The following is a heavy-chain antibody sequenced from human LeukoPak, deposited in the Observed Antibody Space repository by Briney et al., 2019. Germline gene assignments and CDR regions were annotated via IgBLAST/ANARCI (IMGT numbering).Heavy chain of an antibody. CDR3: ARGDGRGSYKDYYFDY. CDR2: MSSSSSYI. V-gene: IGHV3-21*01. D-gene: IGHD1-26*01. J-gene: IGHJ4*02. CDR1: GFTFSLYS. Sequence: GGSLRLSCAASGFTFSLYSMNWVRQAPGKGLEWVSCMSSSSSYIYYADSVKGRFTISRDNAKNSLYLQVSSLRAEDTAVYYCARGDGRGSYKDYYFDYWGQGILVTVSS.